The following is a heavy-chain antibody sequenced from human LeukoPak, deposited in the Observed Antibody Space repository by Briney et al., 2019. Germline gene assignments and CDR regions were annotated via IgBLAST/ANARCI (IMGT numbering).Heavy chain of an antibody. Sequence: GGSLRLSCAASGFTFSSYAMNWVRQAPGKGLEWVSAIGGSGRGGDTYYADSAKGRFTISRDNSKNTLYLQMSSLRAEDTAVYYCAKDGISVAGLDYWGQGTLVTVSS. V-gene: IGHV3-23*01. D-gene: IGHD6-19*01. J-gene: IGHJ4*02. CDR2: IGGSGRGGDT. CDR3: AKDGISVAGLDY. CDR1: GFTFSSYA.